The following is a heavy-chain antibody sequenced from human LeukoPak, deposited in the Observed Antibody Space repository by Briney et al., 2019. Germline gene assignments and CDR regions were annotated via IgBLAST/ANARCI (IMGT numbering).Heavy chain of an antibody. CDR1: GFTVSSKY. V-gene: IGHV3-23*01. Sequence: GGSLRLSCAAFGFTVSSKYMSWVRQAPGKGLEWVSAISAGGGSTYYADSVKGRFTISRDNSKNTLYLQMNSLRAEDTAVYYCAKDLGYRDFDYWGQGTLVTVSS. D-gene: IGHD6-13*01. CDR2: ISAGGGST. CDR3: AKDLGYRDFDY. J-gene: IGHJ4*02.